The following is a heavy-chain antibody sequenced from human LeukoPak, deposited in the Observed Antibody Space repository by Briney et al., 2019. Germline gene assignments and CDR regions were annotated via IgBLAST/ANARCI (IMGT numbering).Heavy chain of an antibody. J-gene: IGHJ4*02. CDR1: GFTFSIFP. V-gene: IGHV3-30*04. CDR3: ARDLELSAVYYFDS. CDR2: ISSGSEK. Sequence: TGGSLRLSCEASGFTFSIFPMHWVRQAPGKGLEWVALISSGSEKYYADSVKGRFTISRDNSENMLYLQMNSLRADDTAVYYCARDLELSAVYYFDSWGQGTLVIVSS. D-gene: IGHD3-3*01.